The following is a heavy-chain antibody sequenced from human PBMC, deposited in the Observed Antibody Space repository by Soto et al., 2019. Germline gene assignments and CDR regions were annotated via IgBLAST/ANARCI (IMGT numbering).Heavy chain of an antibody. J-gene: IGHJ5*02. CDR1: GDSVTNYF. V-gene: IGHV4-59*02. Sequence: SGTLALTCPVSGDSVTNYFWSWLRPPPGKGLEWIGHMYHGGRTNYSPSLKSRVTLSVDKSKNQFSLSLKSVTAADTAVYYCAREMTAVTATGDWFDPWGQGMLVTVSS. CDR3: AREMTAVTATGDWFDP. D-gene: IGHD4-17*01. CDR2: MYHGGRT.